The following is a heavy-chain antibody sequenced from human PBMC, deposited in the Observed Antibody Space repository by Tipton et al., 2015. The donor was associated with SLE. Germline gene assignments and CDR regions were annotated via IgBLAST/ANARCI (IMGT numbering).Heavy chain of an antibody. CDR1: GYTFSTYW. CDR2: IYPGDSDA. J-gene: IGHJ4*02. Sequence: QLVQSGAEVKEPGESLKISCQVSGYTFSTYWIAWVRQVPGKGLEWMGIIYPGDSDARYSPSFEGQVTISADKSLSAAYLQWTSLQDSDTGIDYCARFTHGRLRDYWGQGALVT. D-gene: IGHD2-15*01. V-gene: IGHV5-51*03. CDR3: ARFTHGRLRDY.